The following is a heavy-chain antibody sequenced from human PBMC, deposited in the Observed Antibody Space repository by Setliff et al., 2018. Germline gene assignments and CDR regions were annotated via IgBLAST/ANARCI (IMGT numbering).Heavy chain of an antibody. CDR1: GYTFTSYA. D-gene: IGHD3-10*01. J-gene: IGHJ6*02. CDR2: IIPIFGTA. Sequence: ASVKVSCKASGYTFTSYAMNWVRQAPGQGLEWMGWIIPIFGTANYAQKFQGRVTITTDESTSTAYMELISLRSEDTASYYCAREVVSFGSRNDYKNRMDVWGQGTTVTVSS. CDR3: AREVVSFGSRNDYKNRMDV. V-gene: IGHV1-69*05.